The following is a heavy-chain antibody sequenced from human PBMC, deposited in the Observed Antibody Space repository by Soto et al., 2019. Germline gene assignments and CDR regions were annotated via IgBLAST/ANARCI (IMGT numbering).Heavy chain of an antibody. CDR1: GFTFSSYS. CDR2: ISSSSSYI. Sequence: GGSLRLSCAASGFTFSSYSMNWVRQAPGKGLEWVSSISSSSSYIYYADSVKGRFTISRDNAKNSLYLQMNSLRAEDTAVYYCARDWSGYYKAWFDPWGQGTLVTVSS. CDR3: ARDWSGYYKAWFDP. D-gene: IGHD3-3*01. J-gene: IGHJ5*02. V-gene: IGHV3-21*01.